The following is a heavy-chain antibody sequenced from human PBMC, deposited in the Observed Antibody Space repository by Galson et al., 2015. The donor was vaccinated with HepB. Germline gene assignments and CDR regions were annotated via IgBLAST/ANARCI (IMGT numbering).Heavy chain of an antibody. D-gene: IGHD2-15*01. V-gene: IGHV1-69*02. J-gene: IGHJ3*02. CDR2: IIPILGIA. Sequence: SVKVSCKASGGTFSSYTISWVRQAPGQGLEWMGRIIPILGIANYAQKFQGRVTITADKSTSTAYMELSSLRSEDTAVYYCASEDCSGGSCSEDDAFDIWGQGTMVTVSS. CDR3: ASEDCSGGSCSEDDAFDI. CDR1: GGTFSSYT.